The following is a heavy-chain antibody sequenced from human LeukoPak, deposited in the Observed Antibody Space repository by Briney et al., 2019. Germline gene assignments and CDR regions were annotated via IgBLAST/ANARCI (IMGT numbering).Heavy chain of an antibody. CDR1: GFDFSDYY. D-gene: IGHD5-24*01. CDR3: GRGGGYGNGYIGNNWLDP. J-gene: IGHJ5*02. Sequence: GGSLRLSCATSGFDFSDYYMTWIRQAPGKGLEWVSYISTSGSKIYYADSVKGRFTISRDNAKNSLDLQMNSLRADDTAVYYCGRGGGYGNGYIGNNWLDPWGQGTLVTVSS. V-gene: IGHV3-11*01. CDR2: ISTSGSKI.